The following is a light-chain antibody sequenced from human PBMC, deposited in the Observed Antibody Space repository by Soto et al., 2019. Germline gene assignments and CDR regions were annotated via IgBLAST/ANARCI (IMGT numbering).Light chain of an antibody. J-gene: IGKJ5*01. CDR1: QSISSY. CDR3: QQSYSTPRA. Sequence: DIQMTQSPSSLSASVGDRFTITCLASQSISSYLNWYQQKPGKAPKLLIYAASSLQSGVPSRFSGSGSGTDFTLTISSLQPEDFATYYCQQSYSTPRAFGPGTRLEIK. V-gene: IGKV1-39*01. CDR2: AAS.